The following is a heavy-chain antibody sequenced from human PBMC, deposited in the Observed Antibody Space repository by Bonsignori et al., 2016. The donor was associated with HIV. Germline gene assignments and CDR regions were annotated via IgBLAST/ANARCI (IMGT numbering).Heavy chain of an antibody. D-gene: IGHD1-26*01. CDR2: INTHGTIT. J-gene: IGHJ4*02. CDR3: ARDTPRPIVGSLDY. Sequence: WIRQPPGKGLEWVARINTHGTITTYADSVKGRFTISRDNAKNTLHLQMSSLRADDTAVYYCARDTPRPIVGSLDYWGQGALVTVSS. V-gene: IGHV3-74*01.